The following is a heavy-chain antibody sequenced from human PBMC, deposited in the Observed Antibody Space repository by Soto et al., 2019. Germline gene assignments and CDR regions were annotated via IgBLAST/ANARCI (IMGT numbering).Heavy chain of an antibody. CDR2: IRSKVNTYAT. CDR3: TRRRDWTAMDPLDY. J-gene: IGHJ4*02. CDR1: GFTFSDSA. D-gene: IGHD5-18*01. Sequence: EVQLVESGGGLVQPGGSLKLSCAASGFTFSDSAMHWVRQASGKGLELVGRIRSKVNTYATAYAASVKGRFTISRDVSMKTAYLQMNSLKTEDTAVYYCTRRRDWTAMDPLDYWGQGTLVTVSS. V-gene: IGHV3-73*02.